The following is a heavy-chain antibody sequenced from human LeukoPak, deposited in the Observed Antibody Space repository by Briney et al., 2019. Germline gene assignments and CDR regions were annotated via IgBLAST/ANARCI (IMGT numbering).Heavy chain of an antibody. Sequence: ASVKVSCKASGYTFTNYGISWVRQAPGQGLECMGWISTYNGNSNYAQKLQDRVTMTTDTSTTTAYMDLRSLRSDDTAVYYCARAGGWAREDYKGDAFDIWGQGTMVTVSS. V-gene: IGHV1-18*01. CDR3: ARAGGWAREDYKGDAFDI. CDR1: GYTFTNYG. CDR2: ISTYNGNS. J-gene: IGHJ3*02. D-gene: IGHD6-19*01.